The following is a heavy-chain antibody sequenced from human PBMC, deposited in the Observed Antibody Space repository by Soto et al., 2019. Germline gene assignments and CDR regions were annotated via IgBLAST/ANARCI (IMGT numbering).Heavy chain of an antibody. Sequence: GGSLRLSCAASGFTFSSYGMHWVRQAPGKGLEWVAVISYDGSNKYYADSVKGRFTISRDNSKNTLYLQMNSLRAEDTAVYYCAKDRQQLVEYYFDYWGQGTLVTVSS. CDR2: ISYDGSNK. CDR1: GFTFSSYG. J-gene: IGHJ4*02. D-gene: IGHD6-13*01. V-gene: IGHV3-30*18. CDR3: AKDRQQLVEYYFDY.